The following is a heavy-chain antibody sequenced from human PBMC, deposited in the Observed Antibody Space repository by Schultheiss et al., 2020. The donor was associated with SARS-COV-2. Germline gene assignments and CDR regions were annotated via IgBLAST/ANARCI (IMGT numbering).Heavy chain of an antibody. V-gene: IGHV3-21*01. CDR1: GFTFSSYA. CDR2: ISSSSSYI. D-gene: IGHD6-19*01. CDR3: ARDLGSGFDP. J-gene: IGHJ5*02. Sequence: GGSLRLSCAASGFTFSSYAMHWVRQAPGKGLEWVSSISSSSSYIYYADSVKGRFTISRDNAKNSLYLQMNSLRAEDTAVYYCARDLGSGFDPWGQGTLVTVSS.